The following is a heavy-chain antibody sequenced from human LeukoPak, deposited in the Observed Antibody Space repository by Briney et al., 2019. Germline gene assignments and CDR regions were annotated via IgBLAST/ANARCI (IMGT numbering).Heavy chain of an antibody. Sequence: GGSLRLSCAASGFTVSNNYMSWVRQAPGKGLEWVSVIYSGGSTYYAESVKGRFTISRDNSKNTLYLQMNSLRAEDTAVYYCARVRFLEWPQHYYYYGMDVWGQGTTVTVSS. D-gene: IGHD3-3*01. J-gene: IGHJ6*02. CDR2: IYSGGST. V-gene: IGHV3-53*01. CDR1: GFTVSNNY. CDR3: ARVRFLEWPQHYYYYGMDV.